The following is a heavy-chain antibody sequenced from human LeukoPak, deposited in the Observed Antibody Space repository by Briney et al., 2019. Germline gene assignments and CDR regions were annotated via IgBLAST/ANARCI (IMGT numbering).Heavy chain of an antibody. CDR1: GGSFGGYY. V-gene: IGHV4-34*01. D-gene: IGHD1-26*01. J-gene: IGHJ4*02. CDR3: ARGGLGAIQGFDY. CDR2: INHSGST. Sequence: SETLSLTCAVYGGSFGGYYWSWIRQPPGKGLEWIGEINHSGSTNYNPSLKSRVTISVDTSKKQFSLKLSSVTAADTAVYYCARGGLGAIQGFDYWGQGTLVTVSS.